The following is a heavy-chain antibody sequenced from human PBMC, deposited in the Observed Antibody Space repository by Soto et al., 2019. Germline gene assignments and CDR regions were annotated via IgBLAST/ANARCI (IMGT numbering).Heavy chain of an antibody. CDR2: IYYSGST. D-gene: IGHD2-21*01. CDR1: GGSISSGGYY. Sequence: SETLSLTCNVSGGSISSGGYYWSSFRQHPRKGLEWIGYIYYSGSTYYNQSLTSRVTISVDTAKNQFSLKLSSVTAAATAGNCCARGFRVAVNIRGEGSMVIVS. CDR3: ARGFRVAVNI. J-gene: IGHJ3*02. V-gene: IGHV4-31*03.